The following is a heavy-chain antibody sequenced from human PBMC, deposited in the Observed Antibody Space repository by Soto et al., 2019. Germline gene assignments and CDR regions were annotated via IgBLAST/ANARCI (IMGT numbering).Heavy chain of an antibody. CDR3: ARYSGSYWHYLDF. CDR1: GYSFASHW. V-gene: IGHV5-51*01. Sequence: PGASLKISCKGSGYSFASHWVAWVRQMPGKGLEWIGTIYPGDSDTKYSSAFRGHVTISADTSVSTAYLQWRSLEATDSAIYYCARYSGSYWHYLDFWGQGTLVTVSS. J-gene: IGHJ4*02. CDR2: IYPGDSDT. D-gene: IGHD1-26*01.